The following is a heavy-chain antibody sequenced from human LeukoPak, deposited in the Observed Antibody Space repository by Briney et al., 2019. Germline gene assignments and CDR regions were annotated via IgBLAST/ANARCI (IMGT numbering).Heavy chain of an antibody. CDR2: IRYDGSNK. CDR3: AKGPRSVRYFDGLVFDP. CDR1: GFTFSSYG. D-gene: IGHD3-9*01. V-gene: IGHV3-30*02. J-gene: IGHJ5*02. Sequence: GGSLRLSCAASGFTFSSYGMHWVRQAPGKGLEWVAFIRYDGSNKYYADSVKGRFTISRDNSKNTLYLQMNSLRAEDTAVYYCAKGPRSVRYFDGLVFDPWGQGTLVTVSS.